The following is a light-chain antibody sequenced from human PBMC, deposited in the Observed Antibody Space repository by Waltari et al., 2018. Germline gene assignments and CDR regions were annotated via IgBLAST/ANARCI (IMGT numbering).Light chain of an antibody. V-gene: IGKV3-20*01. Sequence: IVLTQSPGTQSLSPGERATLSCRASQSVTSISLGWYQQKPGQAPRLLIYGTFNRATGIPDRFSGSGSATDFTLTISRLEPEDFAVYYCEQYDGSVVTFGGGTKVEIK. CDR3: EQYDGSVVT. J-gene: IGKJ4*01. CDR1: QSVTSIS. CDR2: GTF.